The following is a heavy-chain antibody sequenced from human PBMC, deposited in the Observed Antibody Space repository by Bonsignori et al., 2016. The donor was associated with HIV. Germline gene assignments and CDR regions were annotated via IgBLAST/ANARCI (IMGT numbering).Heavy chain of an antibody. CDR1: GGSISSSSYY. CDR2: IYYSGST. CDR3: ARTDWNFNFDY. Sequence: SETLSLTCTVSGGSISSSSYYWGWIRQPPGKGLEWIGSIYYSGSTYYNPSLKSRVTISVDTSKNQFSLKLSSVTAADTAVYYCARTDWNFNFDYWGQGTLVTVSS. V-gene: IGHV4-39*07. J-gene: IGHJ4*02. D-gene: IGHD1-7*01.